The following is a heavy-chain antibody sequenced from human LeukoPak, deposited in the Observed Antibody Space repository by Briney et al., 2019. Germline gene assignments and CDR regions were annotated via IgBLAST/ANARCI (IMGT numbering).Heavy chain of an antibody. CDR2: INAGNGDT. J-gene: IGHJ4*02. CDR1: GYTFTSYA. V-gene: IGHV1-3*01. CDR3: ARDPRSGYHDY. Sequence: GASVKVSCKASGYTFTSYAIHWVRQAPGQRLEWMGWINAGNGDTKYSQKFRGRVTITRDTSASTAHMDLSSLRSEDTAVYYCARDPRSGYHDYWGQGTLVTVSS. D-gene: IGHD3-22*01.